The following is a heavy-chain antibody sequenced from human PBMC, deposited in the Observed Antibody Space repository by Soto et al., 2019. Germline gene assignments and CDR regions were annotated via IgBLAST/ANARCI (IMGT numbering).Heavy chain of an antibody. CDR2: INPSGGST. J-gene: IGHJ6*02. CDR1: GYTFTSYY. CDR3: AGRIAAAGTPNYYYGMDV. D-gene: IGHD6-13*01. Sequence: SVKVSCKASGYTFTSYYMHWVRQAPGQGLEWMGIINPSGGSTSYAQKFQGRVTMTRDTSTSTVYMELSSLRSEDTAVYYCAGRIAAAGTPNYYYGMDVWGQGTTVTVSS. V-gene: IGHV1-46*01.